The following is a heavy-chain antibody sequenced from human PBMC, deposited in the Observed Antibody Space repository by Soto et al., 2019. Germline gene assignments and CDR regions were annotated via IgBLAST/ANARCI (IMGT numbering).Heavy chain of an antibody. D-gene: IGHD6-13*01. CDR3: SRHGGVSGQLILYY. Sequence: EVQLVESGGGLVQPGGSLKLSCAASGFTVSGSTMHWVRQASGKGLEWVGRIRSKGNSYATTYAASVKGRFTISRDDSKNTEYLQMNSLKTEDTAVYYCSRHGGVSGQLILYYWGQGTLVTVSS. V-gene: IGHV3-73*02. CDR1: GFTVSGST. CDR2: IRSKGNSYAT. J-gene: IGHJ4*02.